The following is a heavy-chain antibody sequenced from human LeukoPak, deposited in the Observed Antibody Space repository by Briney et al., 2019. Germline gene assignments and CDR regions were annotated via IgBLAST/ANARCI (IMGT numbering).Heavy chain of an antibody. Sequence: AGGSLRLSCAASGFTFSDYYMSWIRQAPGKGLEWVSYISSSGSTIYYADSVKGRFTISRDNSKNTLYLQMNSLRAEDTAVYYCASYSSSSEFYYYYMDVWGKGTTVTASS. CDR2: ISSSGSTI. V-gene: IGHV3-11*04. J-gene: IGHJ6*03. CDR1: GFTFSDYY. D-gene: IGHD6-6*01. CDR3: ASYSSSSEFYYYYMDV.